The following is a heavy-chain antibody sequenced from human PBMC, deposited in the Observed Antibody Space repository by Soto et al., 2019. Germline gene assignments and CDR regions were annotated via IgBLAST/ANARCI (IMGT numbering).Heavy chain of an antibody. Sequence: GSLRLSCAASGFTFSSYSMNWVRQAPGKGLEWVSYISSSSSTIYHADSVKGRFTISRDNSKNTLYLQMNSLRAEDTAVYYCAKSPGMYYYDSSGYYHYDYWGQGTLVTVSS. CDR1: GFTFSSYS. CDR2: ISSSSSTI. V-gene: IGHV3-48*01. D-gene: IGHD3-22*01. J-gene: IGHJ4*02. CDR3: AKSPGMYYYDSSGYYHYDY.